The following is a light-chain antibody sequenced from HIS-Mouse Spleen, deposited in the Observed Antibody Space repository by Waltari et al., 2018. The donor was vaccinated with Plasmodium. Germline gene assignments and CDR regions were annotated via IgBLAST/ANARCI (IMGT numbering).Light chain of an antibody. CDR3: CSYAGSYTYV. Sequence: QSALTQPRSVSGSPGQSVTISCTGTSSDVGGYNYVSWYQQHPGKAPKLMFYDVSKRPAGVPDRFSGSKSGNTASLTISGLQAEDEADYYCCSYAGSYTYVVGTGTKVTVL. CDR2: DVS. CDR1: SSDVGGYNY. V-gene: IGLV2-11*01. J-gene: IGLJ1*01.